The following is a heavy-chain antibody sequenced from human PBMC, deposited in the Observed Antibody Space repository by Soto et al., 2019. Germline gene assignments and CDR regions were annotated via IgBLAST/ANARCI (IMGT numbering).Heavy chain of an antibody. J-gene: IGHJ4*02. CDR3: ASLRGVITQEATDCSDY. CDR2: INHSGST. CDR1: GGSFSGYY. D-gene: IGHD3-10*01. Sequence: SETLSLTCAVYGGSFSGYYWSWIRQPPGKGLEWIGEINHSGSTNYNPSLKSRVTISVDTSKNQFSLKLSSVTAADTAVYYCASLRGVITQEATDCSDYWGQGTLVTVSS. V-gene: IGHV4-34*01.